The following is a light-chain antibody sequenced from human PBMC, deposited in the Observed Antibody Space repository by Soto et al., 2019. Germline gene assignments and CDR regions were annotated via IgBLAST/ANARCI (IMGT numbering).Light chain of an antibody. CDR3: CSYAGSSTLV. J-gene: IGLJ1*01. V-gene: IGLV2-23*01. CDR2: EGS. Sequence: QSVLTQPASVSGSPGQSVTISCTGTISDVGSYNLVSWYQQHPGKAPKLMIYEGSKRPSGVSNRFSGSKSGNTASLTISGLQAEDEADYYCCSYAGSSTLVFGTGTKVTVL. CDR1: ISDVGSYNL.